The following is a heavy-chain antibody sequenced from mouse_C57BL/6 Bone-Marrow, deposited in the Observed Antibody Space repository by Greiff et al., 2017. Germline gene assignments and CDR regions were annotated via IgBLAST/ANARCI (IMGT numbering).Heavy chain of an antibody. CDR2: IDPSDSYT. CDR1: GYTFTSYW. J-gene: IGHJ3*01. Sequence: QVQLQQPGAELVMPGASVKLSCKASGYTFTSYWMHWVKQRPGQGLEWIGEIDPSDSYTNYNQKFKGKSTLTVDKSSSTAYMQLSRLTSEDSAGYYSARNDGYYGFAYWGQGTLVTVSA. D-gene: IGHD2-3*01. CDR3: ARNDGYYGFAY. V-gene: IGHV1-69*01.